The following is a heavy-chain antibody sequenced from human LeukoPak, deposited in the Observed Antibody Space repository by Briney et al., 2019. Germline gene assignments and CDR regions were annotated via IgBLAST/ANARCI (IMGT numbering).Heavy chain of an antibody. CDR3: AHRPRGLYYYDSSGYSYFDN. D-gene: IGHD3-22*01. J-gene: IGHJ4*02. CDR1: GFSLSTSGVG. V-gene: IGHV2-5*01. Sequence: SGPTLVNPTQTLTLTCTFSGFSLSTSGVGVGWIRQPPGKALEWLALIYWHDDKRYSPSLKRRLTITKDTSKNQVVLTMTNMDPVDTATYYCAHRPRGLYYYDSSGYSYFDNWGQGTLVTVSS. CDR2: IYWHDDK.